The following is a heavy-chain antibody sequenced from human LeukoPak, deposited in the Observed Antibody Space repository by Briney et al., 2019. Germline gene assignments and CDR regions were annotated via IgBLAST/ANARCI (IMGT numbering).Heavy chain of an antibody. CDR2: IYNDGST. Sequence: GGSLRLACAASGLTVSSSYMSWVRQAPGKGLEWVSIIYNDGSTYYADSMKGRLTISRDNSKNTLYLQVNSLRAEDTAMYYCARNILFAFDIWGQGTMVTVSS. CDR1: GLTVSSSY. V-gene: IGHV3-53*01. J-gene: IGHJ3*02. CDR3: ARNILFAFDI.